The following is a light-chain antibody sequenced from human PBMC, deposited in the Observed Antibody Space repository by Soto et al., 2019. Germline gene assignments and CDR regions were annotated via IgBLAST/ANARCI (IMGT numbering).Light chain of an antibody. CDR3: ASYTTSSTYV. CDR2: DVS. J-gene: IGLJ1*01. CDR1: SSDVGAFNY. Sequence: QSALTQPASVSGSPGQSIDISCTGTSSDVGAFNYVSWYQQHPGKAPKFMIFDVSSRPSGVSDRFSGSKSGNTASLTISGLQTEDEADYYCASYTTSSTYVFATGTKVTVL. V-gene: IGLV2-14*03.